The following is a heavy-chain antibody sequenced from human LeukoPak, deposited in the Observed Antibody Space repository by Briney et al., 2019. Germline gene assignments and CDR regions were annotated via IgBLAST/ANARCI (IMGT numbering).Heavy chain of an antibody. J-gene: IGHJ4*02. Sequence: SETLSLTCTVSGASVSSGGNYWSWIRQSPGKGLEWIGSFYYSETTDYNPSLKGRVTMSIDRSKNQFSLNLNSVTAADTAVYYCARDTRNTWFYYWGQGTLVTVSS. CDR1: GASVSSGGNY. V-gene: IGHV4-61*08. CDR2: FYYSETT. D-gene: IGHD1/OR15-1a*01. CDR3: ARDTRNTWFYY.